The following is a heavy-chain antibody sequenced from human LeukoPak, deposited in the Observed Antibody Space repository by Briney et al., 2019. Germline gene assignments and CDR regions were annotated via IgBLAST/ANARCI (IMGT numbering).Heavy chain of an antibody. D-gene: IGHD2-2*01. CDR1: GFTFSTYG. J-gene: IGHJ4*02. CDR3: ARIASRDYFDY. CDR2: ISYDGSDK. V-gene: IGHV3-30*03. Sequence: GRSLRLSCAASGFTFSTYGMHWVRQAPGKGLEWVAVISYDGSDKYYADSVKGRFTISRDNSKNTLYLQMNSLRAEDTAVYYCARIASRDYFDYWGQGTLVTVSS.